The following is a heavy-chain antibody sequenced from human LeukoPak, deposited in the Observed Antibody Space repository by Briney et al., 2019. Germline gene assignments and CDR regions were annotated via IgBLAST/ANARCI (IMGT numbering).Heavy chain of an antibody. CDR2: IYYSGST. CDR3: ARWYSSRWYGEYFDY. J-gene: IGHJ4*02. V-gene: IGHV4-59*01. CDR1: GGSISSYY. D-gene: IGHD6-13*01. Sequence: PSETLSLTCTVSGGSISSYYWSWIRQPPGKGLEWIVYIYYSGSTNYNPSLKSRVTISVDTSKNQFSLKLSSVTAADTAVYYCARWYSSRWYGEYFDYWGQGTLVTVSS.